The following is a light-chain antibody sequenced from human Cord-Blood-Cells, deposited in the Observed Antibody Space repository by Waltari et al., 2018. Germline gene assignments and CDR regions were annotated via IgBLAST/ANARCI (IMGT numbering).Light chain of an antibody. Sequence: DIQMTQSPSPLSASVGDRVTITCRASQSISSWFAWYQQKPGKAPKLLIYDASSLESVVPSRFSGSGSGTEFTLTISSLQPDDFATYYCQQYNSYWTFGQGTKVEIK. J-gene: IGKJ1*01. CDR1: QSISSW. CDR3: QQYNSYWT. V-gene: IGKV1-5*01. CDR2: DAS.